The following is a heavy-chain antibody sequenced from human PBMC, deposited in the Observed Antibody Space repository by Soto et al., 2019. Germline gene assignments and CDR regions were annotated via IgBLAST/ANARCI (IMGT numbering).Heavy chain of an antibody. CDR2: IYYSGST. CDR3: ARASRQSTTWFYFDY. Sequence: KPSETLSLTCIVSGASISSGDYYWSWIRQPPGKGLEWIGYIYYSGSTYFNPSLKSRITISVDTSKNQFSLKLSSVTAADTAVYYCARASRQSTTWFYFDYWGQGTLVTVSS. CDR1: GASISSGDYY. V-gene: IGHV4-30-4*01. D-gene: IGHD6-13*01. J-gene: IGHJ4*02.